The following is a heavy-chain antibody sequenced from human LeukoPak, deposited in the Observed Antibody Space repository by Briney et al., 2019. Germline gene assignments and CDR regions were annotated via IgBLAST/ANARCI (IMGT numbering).Heavy chain of an antibody. Sequence: GGSLRLSCAASGFTFSTSWMHWVRQAPGKGLVWVSRINSDGGGTNYADSVKGRFTISRDNARHTLYLQMNSLRAEDTAVYYCARPYVSTRNVFAVWGQGTVVTVSS. CDR2: INSDGGGT. D-gene: IGHD2-8*01. CDR1: GFTFSTSW. V-gene: IGHV3-74*01. CDR3: ARPYVSTRNVFAV. J-gene: IGHJ3*01.